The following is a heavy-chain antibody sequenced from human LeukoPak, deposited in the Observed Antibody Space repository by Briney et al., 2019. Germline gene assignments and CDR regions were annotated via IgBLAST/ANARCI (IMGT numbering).Heavy chain of an antibody. Sequence: VKVSCKASGGTFSSYAISWVRQAPGQGLEWMGGIIPIFGTANYAQKFQGRVTITADESTSTAYMELSSLRSEDTAVYYCARDSGSIAAAAAADYWGQGTLVTVSS. J-gene: IGHJ4*02. CDR1: GGTFSSYA. D-gene: IGHD6-13*01. CDR2: IIPIFGTA. CDR3: ARDSGSIAAAAAADY. V-gene: IGHV1-69*01.